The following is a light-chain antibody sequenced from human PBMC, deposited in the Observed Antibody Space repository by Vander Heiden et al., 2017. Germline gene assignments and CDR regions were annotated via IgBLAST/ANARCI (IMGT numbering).Light chain of an antibody. V-gene: IGKV6-21*01. CDR3: QQSSSLPVT. J-gene: IGKJ1*01. Sequence: EIVMTQSPHYQSATPQERVTITCRASQSSCSSLHWYQQKPGQSPKLLIEYASRSVSGVPARFSGSGSGTDFTLTINSLEAEDAATYYCQQSSSLPVTFGQGTKVEIK. CDR2: YAS. CDR1: QSSCSS.